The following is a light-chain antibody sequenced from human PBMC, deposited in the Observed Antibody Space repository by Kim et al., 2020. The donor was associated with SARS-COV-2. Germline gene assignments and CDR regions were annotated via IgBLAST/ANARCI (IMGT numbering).Light chain of an antibody. Sequence: SYELTQPHSVSVSPGQTARITCSGDGLPKQYIYWHQQKPGQAPLMVMFKDTERPSGIPERFSGSTSGTTVTLTISGVQADDEADYYCQSADSSGSWVFGGGTQLTVL. CDR3: QSADSSGSWV. J-gene: IGLJ2*01. CDR2: KDT. V-gene: IGLV3-25*03. CDR1: GLPKQY.